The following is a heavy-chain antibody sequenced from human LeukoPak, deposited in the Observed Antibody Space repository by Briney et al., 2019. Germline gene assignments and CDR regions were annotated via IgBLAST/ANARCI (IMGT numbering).Heavy chain of an antibody. D-gene: IGHD1-26*01. CDR2: ISGSGGST. V-gene: IGHV3-23*01. CDR3: AKYGELHNGFDY. CDR1: GFTFSSYG. J-gene: IGHJ4*02. Sequence: GGSLRLSCAASGFTFSSYGMSWVRQAPGKGLEWVSAISGSGGSTYYADSVKGRFTISRDNSKNTLYLQMNSLRAEDTAVYYCAKYGELHNGFDYWGQGTLVTVSS.